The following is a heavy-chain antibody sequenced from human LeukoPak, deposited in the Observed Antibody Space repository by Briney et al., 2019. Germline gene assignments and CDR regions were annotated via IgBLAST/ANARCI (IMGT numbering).Heavy chain of an antibody. D-gene: IGHD3-16*02. CDR2: INHSGST. CDR3: ARTVGDYVWGSYRLSVNFDY. J-gene: IGHJ4*02. Sequence: SETLSLTCAVYGGSFSGYYWSWIRQPPGKGLEWIGEINHSGSTNYNPSLKSRVTISVDTSKNQFSLKLSSVTAADTAVYYCARTVGDYVWGSYRLSVNFDYWGQGTLVTVSS. V-gene: IGHV4-34*01. CDR1: GGSFSGYY.